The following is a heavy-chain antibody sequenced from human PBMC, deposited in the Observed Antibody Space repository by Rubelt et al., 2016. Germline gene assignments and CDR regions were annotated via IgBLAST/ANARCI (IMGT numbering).Heavy chain of an antibody. J-gene: IGHJ3*02. D-gene: IGHD3-10*01. Sequence: QVQLQQWGAGLLKPSETLSLTCAVYGGSFSGYYWSWIRQPPGKGLEWIGEINHSGSTNYNPSLKSPVPISVETAKNQFSLMLSSVTAADTAVYYCARVFSYYLGAVRAFDIWGQGTMVTVSS. CDR1: GGSFSGYY. CDR2: INHSGST. CDR3: ARVFSYYLGAVRAFDI. V-gene: IGHV4-34*01.